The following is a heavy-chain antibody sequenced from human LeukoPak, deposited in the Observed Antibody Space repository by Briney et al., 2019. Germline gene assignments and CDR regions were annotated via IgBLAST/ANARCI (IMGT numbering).Heavy chain of an antibody. V-gene: IGHV3-7*01. CDR2: IKRDGSDK. CDR3: ARDPEGYFDY. CDR1: GFTFSTYW. Sequence: GGSLRLSCAASGFTFSTYWMSWVRQAPGRGLEWVANIKRDGSDKYYVDSVKGRFTISRDNAKNSLYLQMSSLRAEDTAVYYCARDPEGYFDYWGQGTLVTVSS. J-gene: IGHJ4*02.